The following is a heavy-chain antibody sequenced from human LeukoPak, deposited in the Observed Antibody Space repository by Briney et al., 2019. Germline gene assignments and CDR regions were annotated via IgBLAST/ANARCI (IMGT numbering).Heavy chain of an antibody. V-gene: IGHV3-15*01. Sequence: GGSLRLSCAASGFTFSSYWMSWVRQAPGKGLEWVGRIKSKTDGRKTEYAAAGKGRLSITRDDSKNTLYLQMNSLKTEDTAVYYCTTQGGATIDYWGQGTLVTVSS. J-gene: IGHJ4*02. D-gene: IGHD1-26*01. CDR3: TTQGGATIDY. CDR1: GFTFSSYW. CDR2: IKSKTDGRKT.